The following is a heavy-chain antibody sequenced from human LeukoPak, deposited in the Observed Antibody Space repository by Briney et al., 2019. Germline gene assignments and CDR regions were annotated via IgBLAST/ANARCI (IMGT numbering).Heavy chain of an antibody. D-gene: IGHD6-19*01. Sequence: PSETLSLTCTVSGGSISSSSYYWGWIRQPPGKGLEWIGSIYYSGSTYYNPSLKSRVTISVDTSKNQFSLKLSSVTAADTAVYYCAGVRHIDIAVAVTGGTFDYWGQGTLVTVSS. J-gene: IGHJ4*02. CDR1: GGSISSSSYY. CDR2: IYYSGST. V-gene: IGHV4-39*07. CDR3: AGVRHIDIAVAVTGGTFDY.